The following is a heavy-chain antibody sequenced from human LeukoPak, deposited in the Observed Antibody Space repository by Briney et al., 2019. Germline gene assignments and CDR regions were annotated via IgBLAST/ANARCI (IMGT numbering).Heavy chain of an antibody. CDR2: IIPILGIA. CDR1: GGTFSSYA. D-gene: IGHD4-17*01. V-gene: IGHV1-69*04. CDR3: ARSKGGSYGDHYLSPN. Sequence: GASVKVSCKASGGTFSSYAISWVRQAPGQGLEWMGRIIPILGIANYAQKFQGRVTITADKSTSTAYMELSSLRSEDTAVYYCARSKGGSYGDHYLSPNWGQGTLVTVSS. J-gene: IGHJ4*02.